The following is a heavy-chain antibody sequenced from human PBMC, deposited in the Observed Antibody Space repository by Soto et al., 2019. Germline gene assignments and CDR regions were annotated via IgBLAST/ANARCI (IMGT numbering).Heavy chain of an antibody. CDR1: GGTFSSYA. D-gene: IGHD3-22*01. CDR2: IIPIFGTA. Sequence: QVQLVQSGAEVKKPGSSVKVSCKASGGTFSSYAISWVRQAPGQGLEWMGGIIPIFGTANYAQKFQGRVTITADEATSTAYMELSSLRSEDTAVYYCERVHYYDSSCYSPEWYFDYWGQGTLVTVSS. J-gene: IGHJ4*02. CDR3: ERVHYYDSSCYSPEWYFDY. V-gene: IGHV1-69*01.